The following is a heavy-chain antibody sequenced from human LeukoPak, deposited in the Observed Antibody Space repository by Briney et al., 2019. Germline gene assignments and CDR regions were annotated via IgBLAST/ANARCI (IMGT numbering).Heavy chain of an antibody. D-gene: IGHD3-3*02. CDR2: ISDYNGNT. CDR1: GYTFTSYG. CDR3: ARDSLPFLEWFLYGNFDY. Sequence: ASVTVSCKASGYTFTSYGISWVRQAPGQGLEWMGWISDYNGNTNYAQKLQGRVTMTTDTSTNTAYMELRSLRSDDTAVYYCARDSLPFLEWFLYGNFDYWGQGTLVTVSS. J-gene: IGHJ4*02. V-gene: IGHV1-18*01.